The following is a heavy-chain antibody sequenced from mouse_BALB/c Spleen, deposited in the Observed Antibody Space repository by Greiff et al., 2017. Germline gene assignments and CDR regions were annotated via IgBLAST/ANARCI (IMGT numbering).Heavy chain of an antibody. CDR1: GYTFTSYT. CDR3: AREDGYSSWFAY. D-gene: IGHD2-3*01. CDR2: INPSSGYT. Sequence: LQESGAELARPGASVKMSCKASGYTFTSYTMHWVKQRPGQGLEWIGYINPSSGYTNYNQKFKDKATLTADKSSSTAYMQLSSLTSEDSAVYYCAREDGYSSWFAYWGQGTLVTVSA. J-gene: IGHJ3*01. V-gene: IGHV1-4*01.